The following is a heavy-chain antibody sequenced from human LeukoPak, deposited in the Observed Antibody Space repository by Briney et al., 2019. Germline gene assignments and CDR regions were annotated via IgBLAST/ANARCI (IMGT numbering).Heavy chain of an antibody. CDR3: ARVSLGNEPGSPQNYYYYGMDV. CDR1: GGTFSSYA. J-gene: IGHJ6*02. V-gene: IGHV1-69*13. CDR2: LIPIFGTA. Sequence: SVKVSCKASGGTFSSYAISWVRRAPGQGLEWMGGLIPIFGTANYAQKFQGRVTITADESTSTAYMELSSLRSEDTAVYYCARVSLGNEPGSPQNYYYYGMDVWGQGTTVTVSS.